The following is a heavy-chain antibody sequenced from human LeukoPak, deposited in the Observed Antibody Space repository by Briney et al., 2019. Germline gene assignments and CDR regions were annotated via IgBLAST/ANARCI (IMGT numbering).Heavy chain of an antibody. D-gene: IGHD5-18*01. V-gene: IGHV3-74*01. Sequence: GGSPRLSCVASGFPFSSYWMTWVRQAPGKGLVWVSHINSDGSITSYADSVKGRFTISRDNAKNTLYLQMNSLRAEDTAVYYCARDAVDTANAVWGQGTTVTVSS. CDR3: ARDAVDTANAV. CDR1: GFPFSSYW. CDR2: INSDGSIT. J-gene: IGHJ6*02.